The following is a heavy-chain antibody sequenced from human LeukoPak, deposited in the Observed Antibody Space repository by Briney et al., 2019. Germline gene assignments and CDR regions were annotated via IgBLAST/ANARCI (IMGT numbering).Heavy chain of an antibody. D-gene: IGHD3-3*01. CDR1: GLTFSNTW. J-gene: IGHJ4*02. CDR2: ISHNGGRT. Sequence: PGGSLRLSCEASGLTFSNTWMTWVRRAPGKGLEWVSSISHNGGRTGYADSVRGRFAISRDTAKNSLYLQMNSLRAEDSAFYYCARGGSNFWSDYYPLDFWGQGTLVTVSS. V-gene: IGHV3-20*04. CDR3: ARGGSNFWSDYYPLDF.